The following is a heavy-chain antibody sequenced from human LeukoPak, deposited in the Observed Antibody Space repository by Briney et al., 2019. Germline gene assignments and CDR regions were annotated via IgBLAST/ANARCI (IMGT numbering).Heavy chain of an antibody. CDR3: ARTRDGYMAHGFDI. Sequence: SETLSLTCTVSGGSISSYYWSWIRQPPGKGLEWIGYIYYSGSTNYNPFLKSRVTISVDTSKNQFSLNLTSVTAADAAVYYCARTRDGYMAHGFDIWGQGTMVTVSS. D-gene: IGHD5-24*01. CDR1: GGSISSYY. V-gene: IGHV4-59*01. CDR2: IYYSGST. J-gene: IGHJ3*02.